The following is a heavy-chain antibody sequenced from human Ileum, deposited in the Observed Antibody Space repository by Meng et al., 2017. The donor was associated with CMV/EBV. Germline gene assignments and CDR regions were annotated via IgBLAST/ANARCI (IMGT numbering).Heavy chain of an antibody. CDR3: ATTYSDADWNFDY. Sequence: QLHRHEPALGSVKSSEFLSTTCPVSAASLSRYSWPWIRQPAGTGLEWIGRIYTTGNIKYNPSLMSRVTMSLDTSKSQFSLNLRSLTAADTAVYYCATTYSDADWNFDYWGQGTLVTVSS. V-gene: IGHV4-4*07. CDR1: AASLSRYS. D-gene: IGHD1-26*01. J-gene: IGHJ4*02. CDR2: IYTTGNI.